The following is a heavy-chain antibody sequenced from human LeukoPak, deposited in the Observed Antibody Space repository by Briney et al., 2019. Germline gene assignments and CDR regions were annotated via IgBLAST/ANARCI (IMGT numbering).Heavy chain of an antibody. CDR2: ISSSSSYT. CDR3: AREEEWYASGTYYKGFDS. CDR1: GFSFSDYY. D-gene: IGHD3-10*01. Sequence: KPGGSLRLSCAASGFSFSDYYMSWIRQAPGKGLEWVSYISSSSSYTNYADSVKGRFTISRDNAKNSLYLQMNSLRADDTAVYYCAREEEWYASGTYYKGFDSWGQGTLVTVSS. V-gene: IGHV3-11*06. J-gene: IGHJ4*02.